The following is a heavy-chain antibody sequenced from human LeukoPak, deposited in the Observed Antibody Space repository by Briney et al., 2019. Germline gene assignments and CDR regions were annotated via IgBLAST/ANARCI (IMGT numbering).Heavy chain of an antibody. Sequence: PSETLSLTCTVSGGSISSYYWSWIRQPPGKGLEWIGYIYYSGSTNYNPSLKSRVTISVDTSKNQFSLKLSSVTAADTAVYYCARQMVRGVSDYWGQGTLVTVSS. J-gene: IGHJ4*02. D-gene: IGHD3-10*01. CDR3: ARQMVRGVSDY. V-gene: IGHV4-59*08. CDR2: IYYSGST. CDR1: GGSISSYY.